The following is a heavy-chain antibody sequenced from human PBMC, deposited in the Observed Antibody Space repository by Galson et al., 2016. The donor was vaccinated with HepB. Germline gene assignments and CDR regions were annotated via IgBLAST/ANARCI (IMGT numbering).Heavy chain of an antibody. CDR1: GGSFSRYY. CDR3: ARRGGGHDY. CDR2: INHSGST. J-gene: IGHJ4*02. Sequence: SETLSLTCAVYGGSFSRYYWSWIRQPPGKGLAWIGEINHSGSTNYNPSLRSRVTISVDASKNQLSLKLSSVTAADTAVYYCARRGGGHDYWGQGTQVTVSS. V-gene: IGHV4-34*01. D-gene: IGHD3-10*01.